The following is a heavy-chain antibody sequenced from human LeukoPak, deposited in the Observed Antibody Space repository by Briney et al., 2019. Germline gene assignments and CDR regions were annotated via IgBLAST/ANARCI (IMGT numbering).Heavy chain of an antibody. CDR2: IKHDGSEK. J-gene: IGHJ4*02. Sequence: GGSLRHSCAASGFTFSNHWMSWVRQAPGKGLEWVANIKHDGSEKYYVDSVKGRFTISRDNAKNSLYLQLNSLRAEDTAVYYCATDWGFGELFSRFHYWGQGTLVTVSS. CDR3: ATDWGFGELFSRFHY. CDR1: GFTFSNHW. V-gene: IGHV3-7*03. D-gene: IGHD3-10*01.